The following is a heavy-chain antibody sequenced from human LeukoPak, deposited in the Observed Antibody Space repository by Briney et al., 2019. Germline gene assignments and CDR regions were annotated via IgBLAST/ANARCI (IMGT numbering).Heavy chain of an antibody. Sequence: GASVKVSCKASGYTFTGYCMHWVRHAPGQGLEWMGWINPNSGGTNYAQKFQGRVTMTRDTSISTAYMELSRLRSDDTAVYYCARAGRALYYDSSGFNFDYWGQGTLVTVSS. D-gene: IGHD3-22*01. V-gene: IGHV1-2*02. CDR1: GYTFTGYC. CDR2: INPNSGGT. J-gene: IGHJ4*02. CDR3: ARAGRALYYDSSGFNFDY.